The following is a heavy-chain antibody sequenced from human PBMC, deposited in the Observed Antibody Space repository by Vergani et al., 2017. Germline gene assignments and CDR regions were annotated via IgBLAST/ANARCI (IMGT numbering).Heavy chain of an antibody. CDR2: IHPADSDT. CDR3: ARLYGRDSSGGKYFDY. Sequence: EVQLVQSGAEVKKPGESLKISCQLSGYSFTNYWIGWVRQMPGKGLEWMGIIHPADSDTRYSPSFQGQVTISVDKSISTAYLQRSSLSASDSAMYYCARLYGRDSSGGKYFDYGGQGTLVTVSS. D-gene: IGHD3-22*01. V-gene: IGHV5-51*01. CDR1: GYSFTNYW. J-gene: IGHJ4*02.